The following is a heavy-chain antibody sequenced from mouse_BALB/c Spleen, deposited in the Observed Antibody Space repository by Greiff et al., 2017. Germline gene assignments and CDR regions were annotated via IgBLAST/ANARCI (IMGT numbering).Heavy chain of an antibody. CDR2: IYPGSGST. CDR3: TGGLRGY. V-gene: IGHV1S22*01. Sequence: LQQPGSELVRPGASVKLSCKASGYTFTSYWMHWVKQRPGQGLEWIGNIYPGSGSTNYDEKFKSKATLTVDTSSSTAYMQLSSLTSEDSAVYYCTGGLRGYWGQGTTRTVSS. D-gene: IGHD2-4*01. CDR1: GYTFTSYW. J-gene: IGHJ2*01.